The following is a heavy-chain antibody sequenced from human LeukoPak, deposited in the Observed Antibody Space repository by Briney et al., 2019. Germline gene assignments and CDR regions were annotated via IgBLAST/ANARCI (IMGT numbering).Heavy chain of an antibody. CDR2: LSGSGYNT. D-gene: IGHD2-2*01. CDR3: AKDPYGTRYFDY. J-gene: IGHJ4*02. CDR1: GFTFSSHA. Sequence: GGSLRLSCAASGFTFSSHALSWVRQAPGKGLEWVSSLSGSGYNTYYADPVKGRFTISRDNSKNTVYLQMNSLRAEDTAVYYCAKDPYGTRYFDYWGQGTLVAVSS. V-gene: IGHV3-23*01.